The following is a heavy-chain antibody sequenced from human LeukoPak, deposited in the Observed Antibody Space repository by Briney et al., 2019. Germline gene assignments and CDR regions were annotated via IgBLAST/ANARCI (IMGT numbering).Heavy chain of an antibody. D-gene: IGHD3/OR15-3a*01. Sequence: PGGSLRLSCAASGFTFSSYSMTWVRQAPGRGLEWVSVIYSGGSTYYADSVKGRFTISRDNSKNTLYLQMNSLRAEDTAVYYCARVGGSGGLAVGYFDYWGQGTLVTVSS. J-gene: IGHJ4*02. CDR1: GFTFSSYS. CDR3: ARVGGSGGLAVGYFDY. V-gene: IGHV3-53*01. CDR2: IYSGGST.